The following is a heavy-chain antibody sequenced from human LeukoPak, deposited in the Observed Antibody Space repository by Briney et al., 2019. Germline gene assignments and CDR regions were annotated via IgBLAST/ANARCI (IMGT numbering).Heavy chain of an antibody. D-gene: IGHD1-20*01. J-gene: IGHJ4*02. Sequence: ASVKVSCKASGYTFTSYYMHWVRQAPGQGLEWMGIINPSGGSTSYAQKFQGRVTMTRDTSTSTVYMELSSLRAEDTAVYYCAREGNWNGGGLDFWGQGTLVIVSS. V-gene: IGHV1-46*01. CDR3: AREGNWNGGGLDF. CDR2: INPSGGST. CDR1: GYTFTSYY.